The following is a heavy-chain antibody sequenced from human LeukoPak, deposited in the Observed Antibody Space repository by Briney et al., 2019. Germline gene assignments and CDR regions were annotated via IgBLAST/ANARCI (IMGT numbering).Heavy chain of an antibody. Sequence: TPGGSLRLSCAVSGFTFTDYYMSWVRQAPGKGLEWIAYISTSGSTIYYADSVKGRFTISRDNAKNSLYLQMNSLRVEDTAVYYCVRGGNVAAAHFDYWGQGTLVTVSS. CDR1: GFTFTDYY. J-gene: IGHJ4*02. V-gene: IGHV3-11*04. CDR3: VRGGNVAAAHFDY. D-gene: IGHD6-25*01. CDR2: ISTSGSTI.